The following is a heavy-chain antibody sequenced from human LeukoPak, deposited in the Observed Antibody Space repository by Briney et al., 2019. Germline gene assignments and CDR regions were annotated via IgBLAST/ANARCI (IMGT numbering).Heavy chain of an antibody. V-gene: IGHV3-66*01. CDR1: GFTVSSNY. Sequence: PGGSLRLSCAASGFTVSSNYMSWVRQAPGKGLEWVSVIYSGGSTYYADSVKGRFTISRDNSKNTLYLQMNSLRAEDTAVYYCARALGVVGSYYYYWGQGTLVTVSS. CDR2: IYSGGST. D-gene: IGHD1-26*01. J-gene: IGHJ4*02. CDR3: ARALGVVGSYYYY.